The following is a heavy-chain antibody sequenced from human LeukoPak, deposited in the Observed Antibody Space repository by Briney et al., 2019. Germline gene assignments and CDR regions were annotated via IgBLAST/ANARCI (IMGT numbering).Heavy chain of an antibody. CDR1: GYTFTSYY. CDR2: INPSGGST. CDR3: ARDEYCSSTSCHPLSY. J-gene: IGHJ4*02. Sequence: ASVKVSCKASGYTFTSYYMHWVRQAPGQGLEWMGIINPSGGSTSYAQKFQGRVTMTRDMSTSTVYMELSSLRSEDTAVYYCARDEYCSSTSCHPLSYWGQGTLVTVSS. D-gene: IGHD2-2*01. V-gene: IGHV1-46*01.